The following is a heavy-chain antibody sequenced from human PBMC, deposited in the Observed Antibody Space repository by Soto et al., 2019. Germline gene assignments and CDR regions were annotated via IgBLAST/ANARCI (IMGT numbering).Heavy chain of an antibody. CDR3: ARGYDYGGWGFDY. J-gene: IGHJ4*02. CDR2: INAGNGNT. D-gene: IGHD4-17*01. Sequence: ASVKVSCKASGYTFTSYAMHWVRQAPGQRLEWMGWINAGNGNTKYSQKFQGRVTITRDTSASTAYMELSSLRSEDTAVYYCARGYDYGGWGFDYWGQGTPFTVSS. V-gene: IGHV1-3*01. CDR1: GYTFTSYA.